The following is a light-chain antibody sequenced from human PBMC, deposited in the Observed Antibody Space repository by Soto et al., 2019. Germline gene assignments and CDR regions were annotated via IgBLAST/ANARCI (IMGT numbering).Light chain of an antibody. CDR2: KTS. V-gene: IGKV1-5*03. CDR3: QQYINYFRT. Sequence: DIQMTQSPSTLSASVGDRVTITSRASQSIGVWLAWYQQKPGTAPKLLIYKTSTLDSGVPLRFSGSGSGTEFTLTISSLQPDDFATYYCQQYINYFRTFGQGTKVDIK. CDR1: QSIGVW. J-gene: IGKJ1*01.